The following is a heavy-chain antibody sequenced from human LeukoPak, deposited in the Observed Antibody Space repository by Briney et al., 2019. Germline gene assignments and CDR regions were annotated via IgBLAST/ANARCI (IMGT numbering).Heavy chain of an antibody. Sequence: GGSLRLSCAASGFTFSSSAMHWVRQAPGKRLETVSAISSDGGRVYYGDSVKGRFTISRDNSKNTLYLQMGSLQAEDMAVYYCARWVGTQLDFWGQGTLVTVSS. D-gene: IGHD1-14*01. J-gene: IGHJ4*02. CDR2: ISSDGGRV. CDR3: ARWVGTQLDF. V-gene: IGHV3-64*02. CDR1: GFTFSSSA.